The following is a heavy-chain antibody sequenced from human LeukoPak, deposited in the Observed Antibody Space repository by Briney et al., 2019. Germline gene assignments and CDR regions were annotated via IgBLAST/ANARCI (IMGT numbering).Heavy chain of an antibody. Sequence: SETLSRTCAISGGSFSNKYWTWIRQPPGKGLEWIGQINHSGTTNYNPSLKSRVTISVDTSKNQFSLRLNSVTAADTAVYFCARRQQLIRASDFWGQGTLVTVSS. CDR2: INHSGTT. CDR3: ARRQQLIRASDF. V-gene: IGHV4-34*01. CDR1: GGSFSNKY. D-gene: IGHD6-13*01. J-gene: IGHJ4*02.